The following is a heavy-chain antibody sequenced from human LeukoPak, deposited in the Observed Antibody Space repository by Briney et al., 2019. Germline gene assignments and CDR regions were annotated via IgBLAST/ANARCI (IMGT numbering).Heavy chain of an antibody. CDR3: ARESTGYSGYDQHFDY. J-gene: IGHJ4*02. CDR2: IKQDGSEK. CDR1: GFTFSSYW. D-gene: IGHD5-12*01. V-gene: IGHV3-7*01. Sequence: GGSLRLSCAASGFTFSSYWMSWVRQAPGKGLEWVANIKQDGSEKYYVDSVKGRFTISRDNAKNSLYLQMNSLRAEDTAVYYCARESTGYSGYDQHFDYWGQGTLVTVSS.